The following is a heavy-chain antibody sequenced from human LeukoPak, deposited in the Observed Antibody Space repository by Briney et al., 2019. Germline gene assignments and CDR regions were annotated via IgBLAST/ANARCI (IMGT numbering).Heavy chain of an antibody. CDR3: AREKLGYSSGTLRNGYYYYYMDV. Sequence: SETLSLTCAVYGGSFSGYYWSWIRQPPGKGLEWIGEINHSGSTNYNPSLKSRVTISVDTSKNQFSLKLSSVTAADTAVYYCAREKLGYSSGTLRNGYYYYYMDVWGKGTTVTVSS. CDR2: INHSGST. J-gene: IGHJ6*03. V-gene: IGHV4-34*01. CDR1: GGSFSGYY. D-gene: IGHD6-19*01.